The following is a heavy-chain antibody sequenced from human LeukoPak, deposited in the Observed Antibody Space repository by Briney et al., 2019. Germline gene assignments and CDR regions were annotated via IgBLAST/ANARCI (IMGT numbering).Heavy chain of an antibody. CDR1: GFTFDDYG. CDR2: INWNGGST. Sequence: GLSLRLSCAASGFTFDDYGILWVRPAPGKGLEWVSGINWNGGSTGYADSVKGRFTISRDNSKNTLYLKMNSLRAEDTAVYYCAKDLWWFGEFPNVFDTWGQGTTVTVSS. V-gene: IGHV3-20*04. CDR3: AKDLWWFGEFPNVFDT. D-gene: IGHD3-10*01. J-gene: IGHJ3*02.